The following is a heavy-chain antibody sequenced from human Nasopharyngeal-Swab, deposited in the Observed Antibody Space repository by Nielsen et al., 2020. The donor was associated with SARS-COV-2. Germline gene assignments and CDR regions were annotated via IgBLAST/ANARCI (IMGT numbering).Heavy chain of an antibody. J-gene: IGHJ6*03. CDR1: GFTFSDYY. CDR3: AREAMGIAVAGTSLGYMDV. Sequence: GGSLRLSCAASGFTFSDYYMSWIRQAPGKGLEWVSYISSSSSYTNYADSVKGRFTISRDNAKNSLYLQMNSLRAEDTAVYYCAREAMGIAVAGTSLGYMDVWGKGTTVTVSS. D-gene: IGHD6-19*01. V-gene: IGHV3-11*06. CDR2: ISSSSSYT.